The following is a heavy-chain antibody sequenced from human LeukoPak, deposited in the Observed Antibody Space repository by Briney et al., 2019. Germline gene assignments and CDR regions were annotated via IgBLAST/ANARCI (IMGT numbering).Heavy chain of an antibody. V-gene: IGHV3-30*04. CDR2: ISYDGSNK. CDR3: ARDTDCSDGMFYSGPCRY. J-gene: IGHJ4*02. D-gene: IGHD2-15*01. CDR1: GFNFSTYA. Sequence: GGSLRLSCAASGFNFSTYAFHWFRQAPGKGLEWVAVISYDGSNKYYGEYVKGRFTISRDNSKNMVYLQIHSLRPEDTAFYYCARDTDCSDGMFYSGPCRYWGQGTLVTVSS.